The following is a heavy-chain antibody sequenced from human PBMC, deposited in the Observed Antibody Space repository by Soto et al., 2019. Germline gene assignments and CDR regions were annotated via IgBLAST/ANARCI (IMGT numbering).Heavy chain of an antibody. V-gene: IGHV3-30*04. CDR2: ISDDGSNK. Sequence: QVQLVESGGGVVQPGRSLRLSCAASGFTFSSFAMHWVRQAPDKGLEWVALISDDGSNKYYADSVKGRFTISRDNSKNTLYLQMNSLRGEDTAVYSCARVEQWLYIAKYWGQGTLVTVSS. D-gene: IGHD6-19*01. J-gene: IGHJ4*02. CDR3: ARVEQWLYIAKY. CDR1: GFTFSSFA.